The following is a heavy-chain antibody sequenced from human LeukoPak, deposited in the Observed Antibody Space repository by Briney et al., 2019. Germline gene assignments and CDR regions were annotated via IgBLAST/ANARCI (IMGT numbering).Heavy chain of an antibody. Sequence: GRSLRLSCAASGFTFRNYGMHWVRQAPGRGLECVAVIWFDGNHQYYADSVKGRFTISRDNSNNTLYLQMNSLRSEDTAVYFCARGELGDRSGFAHFDSWGQGTLVTVSS. V-gene: IGHV3-33*01. CDR2: IWFDGNHQ. J-gene: IGHJ4*02. CDR1: GFTFRNYG. D-gene: IGHD3-22*01. CDR3: ARGELGDRSGFAHFDS.